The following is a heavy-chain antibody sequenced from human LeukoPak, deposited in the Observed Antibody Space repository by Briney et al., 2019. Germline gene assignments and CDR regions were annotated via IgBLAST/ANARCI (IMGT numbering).Heavy chain of an antibody. CDR3: ARRTWFGDHVGDFDY. CDR2: MNPKNGKT. V-gene: IGHV1-8*01. CDR1: RDTFTSYE. D-gene: IGHD3-10*01. J-gene: IGHJ4*02. Sequence: ASVKVSCKASRDTFTSYEINWVRQAAGQGFEWMGWMNPKNGKTGYAQKFQGRVTMTRDTSISTAYMELSSLGFEDTAVYYCARRTWFGDHVGDFDYWGQGTLVTVSS.